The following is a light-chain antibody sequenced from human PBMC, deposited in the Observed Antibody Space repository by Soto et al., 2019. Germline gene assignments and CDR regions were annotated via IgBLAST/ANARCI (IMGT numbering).Light chain of an antibody. V-gene: IGKV3-11*01. CDR1: QSVSSY. Sequence: EIVLTQSPATLSLSPGERATLSCRASQSVSSYLAWHQQKPGQAPRLLIYDASNRATGIPARFRGSGSGTDFTLTISSLEPEDFAVYYCQQRSTWPLTFGGGTKVEIK. J-gene: IGKJ4*01. CDR2: DAS. CDR3: QQRSTWPLT.